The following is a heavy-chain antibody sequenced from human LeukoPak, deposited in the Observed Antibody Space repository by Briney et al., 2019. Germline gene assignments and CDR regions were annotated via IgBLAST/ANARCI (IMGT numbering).Heavy chain of an antibody. Sequence: GGSLRLSCVVSGVTFSSHWMSWVRQAPGKGLEWVANIKQDGSERYYVDSVKGRFTISRDNSRSTMYLQMNSLRVEDTAVYYCAKKSSGFQTGGYSENWGQGTPATVSS. CDR1: GVTFSSHW. CDR2: IKQDGSER. J-gene: IGHJ4*02. CDR3: AKKSSGFQTGGYSEN. V-gene: IGHV3-7*03. D-gene: IGHD3-22*01.